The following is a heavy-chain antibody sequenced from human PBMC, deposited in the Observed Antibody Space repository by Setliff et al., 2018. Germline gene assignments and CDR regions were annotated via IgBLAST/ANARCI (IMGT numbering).Heavy chain of an antibody. V-gene: IGHV1-46*01. CDR2: INPGGGSA. J-gene: IGHJ4*02. CDR3: ARDTRDKYDSSGYYLSLDS. D-gene: IGHD3-22*01. CDR1: GYGLTTYY. Sequence: ASVKVSCKASGYGLTTYYMHWVRQAPGQGLEWMGIINPGGGSASYAQKFQSRVTMTRDTSTSTFYMELSTLRSEDTAVYYCARDTRDKYDSSGYYLSLDSWGQGSLVTVSS.